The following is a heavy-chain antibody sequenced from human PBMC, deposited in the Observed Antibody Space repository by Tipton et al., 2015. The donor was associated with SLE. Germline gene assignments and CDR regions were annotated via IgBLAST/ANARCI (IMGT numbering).Heavy chain of an antibody. Sequence: LRLSCSVSGGSITNKYWSWIRQPPGEGLEWIGYLNYNGGATYSPSLKSRVTTSVDTSKNQFSLNLNSVTAADTAVYYCARIAIAPAMGEYYFDSWGQGTLVTVSS. D-gene: IGHD2-2*01. J-gene: IGHJ4*02. CDR1: GGSITNKY. CDR2: LNYNGGA. V-gene: IGHV4-59*08. CDR3: ARIAIAPAMGEYYFDS.